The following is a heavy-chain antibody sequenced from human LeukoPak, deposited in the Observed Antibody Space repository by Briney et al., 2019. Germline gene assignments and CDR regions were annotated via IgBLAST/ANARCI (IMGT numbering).Heavy chain of an antibody. CDR1: GFTFSSYA. D-gene: IGHD3-22*01. CDR2: ISGSGGST. V-gene: IGHV3-23*01. CDR3: AKDLHSSGYYQTGDY. J-gene: IGHJ4*02. Sequence: PGGSLRPSCAASGFTFSSYAMSWVRQAPGKGLEWVSAISGSGGSTYYADSVKGRFTISRDNSKNTLYLQMNSLRAEDTAVYYCAKDLHSSGYYQTGDYWGQGTLVTVSS.